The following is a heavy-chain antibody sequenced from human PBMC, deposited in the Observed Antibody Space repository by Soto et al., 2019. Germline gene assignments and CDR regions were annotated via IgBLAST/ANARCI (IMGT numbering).Heavy chain of an antibody. Sequence: EVQLLESGGGLVQPGGSLRLSCAASGFTFSSYAMSWVRQAPGKGLEWVSAISGSGGSTYYADSVKGRFTISRDNSKNTLYLQMNSLRAEDTALYYCTLYASSGQGAFDIWGQGTMVTVSS. V-gene: IGHV3-23*01. CDR3: TLYASSGQGAFDI. J-gene: IGHJ3*02. CDR2: ISGSGGST. CDR1: GFTFSSYA. D-gene: IGHD3-22*01.